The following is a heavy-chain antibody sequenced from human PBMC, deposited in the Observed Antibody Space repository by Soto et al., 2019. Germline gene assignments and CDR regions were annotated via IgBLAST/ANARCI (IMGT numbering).Heavy chain of an antibody. J-gene: IGHJ4*02. CDR1: GFTFSDHY. V-gene: IGHV3-72*01. Sequence: EMQLAESGGVLVQPGGSLRLSCAASGFTFSDHYMDWVRQAPGKGLEWVGRSKNKADSYAAVYAASGQGRFTISRDASKNLLFLQMNSLKTEDTAVYYCVRDSGSARNFWGQGTLVTVSS. CDR2: SKNKADSYAA. CDR3: VRDSGSARNF. D-gene: IGHD1-26*01.